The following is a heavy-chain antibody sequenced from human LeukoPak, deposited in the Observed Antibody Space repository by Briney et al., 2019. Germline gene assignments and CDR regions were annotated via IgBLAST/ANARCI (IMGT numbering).Heavy chain of an antibody. Sequence: GGSLRLSCAASGFTFSSSAMSWVRQAPGKGLEWVLAISGSGGSTYYADSVKGRFTISRDNSKNTLYLQMNSLRAEDTAVYYRAKDPTQYCSGGSCYLDYWGQGTLVTVSS. J-gene: IGHJ4*02. V-gene: IGHV3-23*01. CDR2: ISGSGGST. D-gene: IGHD2-15*01. CDR3: AKDPTQYCSGGSCYLDY. CDR1: GFTFSSSA.